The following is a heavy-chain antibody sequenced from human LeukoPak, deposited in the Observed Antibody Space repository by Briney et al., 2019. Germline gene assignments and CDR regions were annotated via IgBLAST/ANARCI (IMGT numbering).Heavy chain of an antibody. CDR3: VKDDSYYYDSSGHPH. Sequence: GGSLRLSCSASGFTFSTYFMHWVRQAPGKGLEYVSAISSNGGSTYYADSVKGRFTISRDNSMNTLYLQMSSLRAEDTAVYHCVKDDSYYYDSSGHPHWGQGTLVTVSS. CDR1: GFTFSTYF. J-gene: IGHJ4*02. CDR2: ISSNGGST. V-gene: IGHV3-64D*09. D-gene: IGHD3-22*01.